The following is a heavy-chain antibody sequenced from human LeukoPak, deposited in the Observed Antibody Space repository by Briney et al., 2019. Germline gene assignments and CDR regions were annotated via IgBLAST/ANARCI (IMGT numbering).Heavy chain of an antibody. J-gene: IGHJ4*02. Sequence: ASVKVSCKASGYTFTNHALNWVRQAPGQGLEYVGWINTNTGNPTYAQGFTGRFVLSLDTSVSTAYLHISSLKADDTAVYYCARTGSATVAGRRVYFPDYWGQGTLVTVSS. CDR3: ARTGSATVAGRRVYFPDY. CDR1: GYTFTNHA. V-gene: IGHV7-4-1*02. CDR2: INTNTGNP. D-gene: IGHD6-19*01.